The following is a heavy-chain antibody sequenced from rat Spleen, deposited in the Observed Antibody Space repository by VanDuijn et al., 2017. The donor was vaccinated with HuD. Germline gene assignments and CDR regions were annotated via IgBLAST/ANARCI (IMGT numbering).Heavy chain of an antibody. V-gene: IGHV5-29*01. CDR3: VRQDTSGYSNWFAY. CDR1: GFTFSNYG. J-gene: IGHJ2*01. CDR2: IIYDGSST. Sequence: EVQLVESGGGLVQPGRSLKLSCAASGFTFSNYGLAWVRQAPKKGLEWVATIIYDGSSTYYRDSVKGRFTISRDNAKSTLYLQMDSLRSEDTATYYCVRQDTSGYSNWFAYWGQGVMVTVSS. D-gene: IGHD4-3*01.